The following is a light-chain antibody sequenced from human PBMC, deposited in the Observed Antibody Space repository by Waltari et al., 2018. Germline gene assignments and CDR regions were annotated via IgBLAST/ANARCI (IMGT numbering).Light chain of an antibody. Sequence: QAALTQPRSVSGSPGQSVTISCPGTSSDIGDYNSVSWYQQHPGTAPKLMIYEVSKRPSGVSDRFSGSKSGNTASLTISGLQAEDEADYYCCSYAGSYTVFFGGGTRLTVL. CDR2: EVS. CDR1: SSDIGDYNS. V-gene: IGLV2-11*01. CDR3: CSYAGSYTVF. J-gene: IGLJ7*01.